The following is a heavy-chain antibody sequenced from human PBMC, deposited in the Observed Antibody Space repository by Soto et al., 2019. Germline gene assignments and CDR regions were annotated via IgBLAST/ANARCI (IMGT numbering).Heavy chain of an antibody. Sequence: QVQLVESGGGVVQPGRSLRLSCAASGFTFSSYGMHCVRQAPGKGLEWVAVISYEGSNKYYADSVKGRFTISRDNSKNTMYLKMNSIRAEDTAVYYCAKYRDQIVVVTADIGYYFDYWGQGTLVTVSS. V-gene: IGHV3-30*18. CDR1: GFTFSSYG. CDR2: ISYEGSNK. D-gene: IGHD2-21*02. J-gene: IGHJ4*02. CDR3: AKYRDQIVVVTADIGYYFDY.